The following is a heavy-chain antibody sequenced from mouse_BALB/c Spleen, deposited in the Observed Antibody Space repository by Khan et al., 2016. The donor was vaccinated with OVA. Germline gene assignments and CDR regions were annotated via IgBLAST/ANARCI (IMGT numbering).Heavy chain of an antibody. J-gene: IGHJ2*01. CDR2: INPYNDGT. D-gene: IGHD2-14*01. Sequence: EVQLQQSGPELVKPGASVKMSCKASGYTFTRYVMHWVKQKPGQGLEWIGYINPYNDGTKYNEKFKGKATLTSDKSSSTAYMELSSLTSEDSAVYYCVRPGNRYERVFDDWGQGTTLTVSS. V-gene: IGHV1S136*01. CDR3: VRPGNRYERVFDD. CDR1: GYTFTRYV.